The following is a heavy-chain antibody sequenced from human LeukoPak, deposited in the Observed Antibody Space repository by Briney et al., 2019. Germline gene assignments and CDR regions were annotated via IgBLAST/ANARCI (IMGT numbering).Heavy chain of an antibody. D-gene: IGHD3-22*01. Sequence: PSETLSLTCTVSGGSTSSYYWSWIRQPPGKGLEWIGYIYYSGSTNYNPSLKSRVTISVDTSKNQFSLKLSSVTAADTAVYYCAGVYDSSGRDAFDIWGQGTMVTVSS. J-gene: IGHJ3*02. CDR1: GGSTSSYY. V-gene: IGHV4-59*01. CDR2: IYYSGST. CDR3: AGVYDSSGRDAFDI.